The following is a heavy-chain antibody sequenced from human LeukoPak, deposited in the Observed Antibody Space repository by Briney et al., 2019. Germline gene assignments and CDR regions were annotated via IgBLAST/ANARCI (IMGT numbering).Heavy chain of an antibody. CDR1: GGSISSTSYC. D-gene: IGHD1-1*01. CDR3: ATLTTPGWFNP. CDR2: IYYSGST. V-gene: IGHV4-39*07. Sequence: SETLSLTCTVSGGSISSTSYCWGWIRQPPGKGLEWIGNIYYSGSTYYNPSLKSRVTISVDTSKNQFSLKLSSVTAADTAVYYCATLTTPGWFNPWGQGTLVTVSS. J-gene: IGHJ5*02.